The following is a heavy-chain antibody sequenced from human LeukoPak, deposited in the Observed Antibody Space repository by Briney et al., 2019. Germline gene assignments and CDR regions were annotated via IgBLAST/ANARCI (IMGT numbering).Heavy chain of an antibody. Sequence: MSSQTLSLTCNVSGDSISSGSISSGTYYWSWIRQPAGKGLEWIGHIYTSGSSNYNPSLKSRATISVDTSKNQFSLSLTSVTAADTAVYYCARGREDYFGLVGNWFDPWGQGTLVTVSS. J-gene: IGHJ5*02. CDR3: ARGREDYFGLVGNWFDP. D-gene: IGHD3-10*01. CDR1: GDSISSGSISSGTYY. CDR2: IYTSGSS. V-gene: IGHV4-61*09.